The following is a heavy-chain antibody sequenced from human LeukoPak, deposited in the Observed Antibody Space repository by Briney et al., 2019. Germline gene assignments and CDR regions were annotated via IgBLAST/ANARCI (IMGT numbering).Heavy chain of an antibody. D-gene: IGHD5-18*01. CDR3: ARGLYSYGYYYGMDV. V-gene: IGHV1-46*01. CDR1: GYTFTSYY. CDR2: INPSGGST. Sequence: ASVKVSCKASGYTFTSYYMHWVRQAPGQGLEWMGIINPSGGSTSYAQKFQGRVTMTRNTSISTAYMELSSLRSEDTAVYYCARGLYSYGYYYGMDVWGQGTTVTVSS. J-gene: IGHJ6*02.